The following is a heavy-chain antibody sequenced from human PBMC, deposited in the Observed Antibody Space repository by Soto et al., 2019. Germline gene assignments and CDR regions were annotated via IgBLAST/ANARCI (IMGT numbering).Heavy chain of an antibody. V-gene: IGHV3-33*01. J-gene: IGHJ4*02. D-gene: IGHD3-10*01. Sequence: QVQLAESGGGVAQPGRSLRLSCAASGFIFRSYGMHWVRQAPGKGLEWVAFIWYDGINKYYADSVKGRFTISRDNSKNTLYLQMDSLTAEDTAVYYCVREADSRLLWFGNADYWGQGTLVTVSS. CDR2: IWYDGINK. CDR3: VREADSRLLWFGNADY. CDR1: GFIFRSYG.